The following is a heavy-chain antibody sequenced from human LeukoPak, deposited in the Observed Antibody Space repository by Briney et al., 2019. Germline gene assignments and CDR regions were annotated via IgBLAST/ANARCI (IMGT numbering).Heavy chain of an antibody. CDR2: VSVFNGHT. CDR3: ASVGGDDSSGYYTPDY. CDR1: GYSFTTYV. J-gene: IGHJ4*02. D-gene: IGHD3-22*01. Sequence: ASVKVSCKACGYSFTTYVITWVRQAPAQGLEWVGSVSVFNGHTNYAQKCEDRLTLTTDLSTSTAYMELRGLRSDDTAVYYCASVGGDDSSGYYTPDYWGQGTLVTVSS. V-gene: IGHV1-18*01.